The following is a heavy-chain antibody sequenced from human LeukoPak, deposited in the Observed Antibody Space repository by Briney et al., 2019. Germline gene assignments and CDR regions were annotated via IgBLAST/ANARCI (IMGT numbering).Heavy chain of an antibody. V-gene: IGHV4-59*01. CDR1: GGSIGSYY. Sequence: PETLSLTCTVSGGSIGSYYWSWIRQPPGKGLEWIGYIYYSGSTNYNPSLKSRVTISVDTSKNQFSLKLSSVTAADTAVYYCARAYNWNYENYFDYWGQGTLVTVSS. D-gene: IGHD1-7*01. J-gene: IGHJ4*02. CDR2: IYYSGST. CDR3: ARAYNWNYENYFDY.